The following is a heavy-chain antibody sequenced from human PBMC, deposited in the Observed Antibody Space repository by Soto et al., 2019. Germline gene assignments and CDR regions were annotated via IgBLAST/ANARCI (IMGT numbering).Heavy chain of an antibody. D-gene: IGHD6-6*01. CDR1: GGSFSGYY. CDR2: INHTGST. Sequence: AETLSLTCAVYGGSFSGYYWSWIRQPPGKGLEWIGEINHTGSTNYNPSLKSRVTISVDTSKNQFSLKLSSVTAADTAVYYCAREQLVYYYYYGMDVWGQGTTVTVSS. CDR3: AREQLVYYYYYGMDV. J-gene: IGHJ6*02. V-gene: IGHV4-34*01.